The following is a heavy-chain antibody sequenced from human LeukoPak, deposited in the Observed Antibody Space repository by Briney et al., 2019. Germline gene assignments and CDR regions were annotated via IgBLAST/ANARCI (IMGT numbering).Heavy chain of an antibody. J-gene: IGHJ4*02. CDR2: ISDSGRST. CDR3: AKRYYYDSSGYCFDY. D-gene: IGHD3-22*01. Sequence: GGSLRLSCAASGFSLSTYAMTWVRQAPGKGLEWVSSISDSGRSTYYADSVKGRFTISRDNSKNTLYLQMNSLRAEDTAVYFCAKRYYYDSSGYCFDYWGQGTLVTVSS. CDR1: GFSLSTYA. V-gene: IGHV3-23*01.